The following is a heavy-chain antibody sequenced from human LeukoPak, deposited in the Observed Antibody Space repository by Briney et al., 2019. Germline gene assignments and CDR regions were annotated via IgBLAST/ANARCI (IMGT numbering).Heavy chain of an antibody. J-gene: IGHJ5*02. V-gene: IGHV3-23*01. CDR3: AKDDNYIRFLS. CDR2: ITGSGGNR. D-gene: IGHD3-16*01. Sequence: PGGSLRLSCAASGFTFSISGMHWVRQAPGKGLEWVSGITGSGGNRYYADSVKGRFTISRDNSKNTLYLQMNSLRAEDTAVYYCAKDDNYIRFLSWGQGTLVTVSS. CDR1: GFTFSISG.